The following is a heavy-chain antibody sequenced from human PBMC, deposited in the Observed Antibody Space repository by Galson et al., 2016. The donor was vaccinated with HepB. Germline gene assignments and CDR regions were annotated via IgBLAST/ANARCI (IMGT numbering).Heavy chain of an antibody. V-gene: IGHV4-61*01. CDR1: GGSVCSSPFY. D-gene: IGHD4-11*01. J-gene: IGHJ1*01. CDR2: MYYSGST. CDR3: ARGTRPYSNYPPSLDF. Sequence: ETLSLTCTVSGGSVCSSPFYWSWIRQPPGKGLEWIGFMYYSGSTNYSPSLKSRVTISIDRSKNQFSLRLASVTGADTAVYYCARGTRPYSNYPPSLDFWGQGTLVTVSS.